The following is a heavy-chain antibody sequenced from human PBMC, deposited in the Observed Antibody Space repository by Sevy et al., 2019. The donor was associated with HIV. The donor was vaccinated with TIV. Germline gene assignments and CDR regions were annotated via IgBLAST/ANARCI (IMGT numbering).Heavy chain of an antibody. J-gene: IGHJ6*02. V-gene: IGHV1-69*13. D-gene: IGHD2-8*01. CDR3: ARGDGAVDHGMDV. CDR2: IIPMFGTS. Sequence: ASVKVSCKASGGTFSSYDINWVRQAPGQGLEWMGQIIPMFGTSSYAHTLQGRVTITADESTSTAYMDLSSLRSEDTAVYYCARGDGAVDHGMDVWGQGTTVTVSS. CDR1: GGTFSSYD.